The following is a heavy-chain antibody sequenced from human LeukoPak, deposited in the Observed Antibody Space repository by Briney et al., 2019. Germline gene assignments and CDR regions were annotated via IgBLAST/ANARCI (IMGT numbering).Heavy chain of an antibody. CDR2: IRYDGSDK. D-gene: IGHD2-15*01. CDR3: AKVVDNLDY. CDR1: GFTFSNYG. J-gene: IGHJ4*02. V-gene: IGHV3-30*02. Sequence: GGSLRLSCAASGFTFSNYGMHWVRQAPGKGLEWVAFIRYDGSDKYYADSVKGRFTISRDNSKNMSYLQMNSLRAEDTAVYYCAKVVDNLDYWGQGTLVTVSS.